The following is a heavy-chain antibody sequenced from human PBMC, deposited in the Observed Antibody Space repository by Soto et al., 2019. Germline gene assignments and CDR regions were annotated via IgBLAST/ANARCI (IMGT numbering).Heavy chain of an antibody. Sequence: PGGSLRLSCVASGFSLANYPMNWVRQTPGKGLEWISYSSPRGDTIHYADSVEGRFTISRDNARNSLSLHMSSLRDEDSALYYCAKGPHTNVGWPYYFESWGQGVPVTVSS. J-gene: IGHJ4*02. V-gene: IGHV3-48*02. CDR2: SSPRGDTI. CDR3: AKGPHTNVGWPYYFES. D-gene: IGHD6-19*01. CDR1: GFSLANYP.